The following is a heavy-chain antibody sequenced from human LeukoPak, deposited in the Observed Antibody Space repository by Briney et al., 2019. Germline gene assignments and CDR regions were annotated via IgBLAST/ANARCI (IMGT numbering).Heavy chain of an antibody. CDR2: IWDDGSNN. D-gene: IGHD2-2*01. Sequence: PGGSLRLSCTASGFTFSRYGMHWVRQAPGKGLEWVAVIWDDGSNNYYADSVKGRFTISRDNSKNTLYLEMNSLRVEDTAVYYCASRSPASDYWGQGTLVTVSS. CDR1: GFTFSRYG. J-gene: IGHJ4*02. CDR3: ASRSPASDY. V-gene: IGHV3-33*01.